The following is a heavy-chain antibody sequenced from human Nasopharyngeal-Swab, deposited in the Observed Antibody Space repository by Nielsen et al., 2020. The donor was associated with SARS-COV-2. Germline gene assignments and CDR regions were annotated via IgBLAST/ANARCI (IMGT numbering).Heavy chain of an antibody. CDR2: ITSSYDQK. J-gene: IGHJ6*03. V-gene: IGHV3-21*01. Sequence: RQPPGRGLEWGASITSSYDQKYYGDSVKGRFTISRDNARNSLYLEMNRLRVEDTAIYYCASEVVGFYFYTNVWGKGTTVTVSS. CDR3: ASEVVGFYFYTNV. D-gene: IGHD1-26*01.